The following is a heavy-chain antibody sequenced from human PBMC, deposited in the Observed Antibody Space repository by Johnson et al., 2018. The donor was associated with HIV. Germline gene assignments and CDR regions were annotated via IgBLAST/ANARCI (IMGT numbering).Heavy chain of an antibody. Sequence: QVQLVESGGGVVQPGRSLRLSCAASGFTFSSYAMHWVRQAPGKGLEWVAVIWYDGTNKYYADSVKGRFNISRDNSKNTLYLQMNSLRAEDTAVYYCARDRPGGRWADAFDIWGQGTMVTVSS. J-gene: IGHJ3*02. V-gene: IGHV3-30*04. D-gene: IGHD3-16*01. CDR2: IWYDGTNK. CDR1: GFTFSSYA. CDR3: ARDRPGGRWADAFDI.